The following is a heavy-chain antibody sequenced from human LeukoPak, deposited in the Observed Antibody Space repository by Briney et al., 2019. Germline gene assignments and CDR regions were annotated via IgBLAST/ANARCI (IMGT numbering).Heavy chain of an antibody. D-gene: IGHD3-10*01. CDR3: GTDGAYYYGSGVYYYYGMDV. Sequence: GGSLRLSCAASGFTFDDYAMHWVRQAPGKGLEWVSLISGDGGSTYYADSVKGRFTISRDNSKNSLYLQMNSLRTEDTALYYCGTDGAYYYGSGVYYYYGMDVWGQGTTVTVSS. J-gene: IGHJ6*02. CDR2: ISGDGGST. V-gene: IGHV3-43*02. CDR1: GFTFDDYA.